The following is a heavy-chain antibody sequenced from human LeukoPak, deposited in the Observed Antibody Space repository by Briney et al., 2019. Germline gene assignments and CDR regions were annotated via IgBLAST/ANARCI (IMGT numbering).Heavy chain of an antibody. D-gene: IGHD3-10*01. V-gene: IGHV5-51*01. J-gene: IGHJ3*02. CDR1: GYIFSSYW. CDR3: ATNTMFRGIHAFDI. Sequence: GESLKISCKCSGYIFSSYWICWGREMPGKGLEWMGIIYAGDSGTRYSLSFQGQVTISAHKSISTAYLQWSSLKASDSAMYYCATNTMFRGIHAFDIWGQGTMVTVSS. CDR2: IYAGDSGT.